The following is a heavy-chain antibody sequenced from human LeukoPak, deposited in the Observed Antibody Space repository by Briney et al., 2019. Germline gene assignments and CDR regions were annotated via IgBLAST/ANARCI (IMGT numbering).Heavy chain of an antibody. V-gene: IGHV4-39*07. CDR3: ARDKESSSGYMDV. CDR2: IYYSGST. J-gene: IGHJ6*03. Sequence: SETLSLTCTVSGGSISSSSYYWGWIRQPPGKGLEWIGSIYYSGSTYYNPSLKSRVTISVDTSKNQFSLKLSSVTAADTAVYYCARDKESSSGYMDVWGKGTTVTVSS. CDR1: GGSISSSSYY. D-gene: IGHD6-6*01.